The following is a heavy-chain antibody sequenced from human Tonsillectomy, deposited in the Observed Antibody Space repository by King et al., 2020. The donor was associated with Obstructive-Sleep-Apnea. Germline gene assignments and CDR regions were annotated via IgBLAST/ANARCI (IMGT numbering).Heavy chain of an antibody. CDR1: GFTFSSYA. V-gene: IGHV3-23*04. J-gene: IGHJ5*02. CDR2: ISGSGGST. D-gene: IGHD3-9*01. Sequence: VQLVESGGGLVQPGGSLRLSCAASGFTFSSYAMSWVRQAPGKGLEWVSAISGSGGSTYYADSVKGRFTISRDNSKNTLYLQMNSLRAEDTAVYYCANPRRYDILTGYQPNWFDPWGQGTLVTVSS. CDR3: ANPRRYDILTGYQPNWFDP.